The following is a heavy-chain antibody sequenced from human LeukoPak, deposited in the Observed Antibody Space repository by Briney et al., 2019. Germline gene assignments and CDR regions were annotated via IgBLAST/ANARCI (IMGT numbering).Heavy chain of an antibody. CDR2: IWYDGSNK. V-gene: IGHV3-33*06. D-gene: IGHD6-19*01. J-gene: IGHJ4*02. CDR3: AKGFSFSNGWSFDY. CDR1: GFTFSNYG. Sequence: GGSLRLSCEASGFTFSNYGMHWVRQAPSRGLEGVAIIWYDGSNKYYVDSVKGRFTISRDNSKNTLYLQMNSLRAEDTAVYYCAKGFSFSNGWSFDYWGQGTLVTVSS.